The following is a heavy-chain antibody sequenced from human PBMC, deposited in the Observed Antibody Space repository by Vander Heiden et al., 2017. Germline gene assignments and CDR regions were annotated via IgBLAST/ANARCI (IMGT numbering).Heavy chain of an antibody. CDR2: LSWNSGSR. J-gene: IGHJ4*02. CDR3: GKGYSYGSYWFDY. Sequence: EVQRVESGGGLVQPGRSLRLSCSASGFTFGDYAMHWFRQAPGKGRELVPVLSWNSGSRGYADSVKGRFTISRDNAKNSLYLQMNSLRAEDTAWYYCGKGYSYGSYWFDYWGQGPLGTLS. V-gene: IGHV3-9*01. CDR1: GFTFGDYA. D-gene: IGHD5-18*01.